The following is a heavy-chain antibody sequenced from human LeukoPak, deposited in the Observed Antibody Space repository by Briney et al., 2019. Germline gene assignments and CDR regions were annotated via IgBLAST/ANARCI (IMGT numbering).Heavy chain of an antibody. CDR2: IKRDGSEK. V-gene: IGHV3-7*01. CDR1: GFTSSSYW. CDR3: VRGQYSSNNYFDY. Sequence: QPGGSLRLSCAFSGFTSSSYWMTWVRQAPGRGLEWVANIKRDGSEKYYVDSVKGRFTISRDNAKNSLYLQMNSLRAEDTAVYYCVRGQYSSNNYFDYWGQGTLVTVSS. D-gene: IGHD6-13*01. J-gene: IGHJ4*02.